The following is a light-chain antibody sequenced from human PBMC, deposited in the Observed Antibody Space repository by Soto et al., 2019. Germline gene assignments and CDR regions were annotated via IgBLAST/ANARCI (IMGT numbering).Light chain of an antibody. Sequence: ELVLTQSPGTLSLSTGERATLSCRASQSVSSSYLAWYQQKPGQAPRLLIYGASNRATGIPDRFSGSGSGTDFTLTISRLEPEDFAVYFYQQYGRSPPFTFGQGTKVEIK. CDR2: GAS. J-gene: IGKJ2*01. CDR3: QQYGRSPPFT. V-gene: IGKV3-20*01. CDR1: QSVSSSY.